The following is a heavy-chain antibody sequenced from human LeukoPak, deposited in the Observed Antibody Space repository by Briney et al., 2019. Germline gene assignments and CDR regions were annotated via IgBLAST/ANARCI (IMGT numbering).Heavy chain of an antibody. V-gene: IGHV3-30*02. J-gene: IGHJ4*02. CDR2: LRSGGNDK. CDR3: AKAITSGYDPLFDY. Sequence: GGSLRLSCAASGFSFSTADMHWVRQAPGKGLEWVAFLRSGGNDKYYAGSVKGRFTISRDNAKNSLYLQMNSLRAEDTALYYCAKAITSGYDPLFDYWGQGTLVTVSS. CDR1: GFSFSTAD. D-gene: IGHD5-12*01.